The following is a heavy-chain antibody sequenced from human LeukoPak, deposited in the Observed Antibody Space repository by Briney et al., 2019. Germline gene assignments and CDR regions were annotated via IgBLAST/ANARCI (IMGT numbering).Heavy chain of an antibody. CDR2: IIPIFGTA. J-gene: IGHJ5*02. Sequence: SVKVSCKASGGTFSSYAISWVRQAPGQGLEWMGGIIPIFGTANYAQKFQGRVTITTDESTSTAYMELSSLRSEDTAVYYCARGPPTTVTTNWFDPWGQGTLVTVSS. V-gene: IGHV1-69*05. D-gene: IGHD4-17*01. CDR3: ARGPPTTVTTNWFDP. CDR1: GGTFSSYA.